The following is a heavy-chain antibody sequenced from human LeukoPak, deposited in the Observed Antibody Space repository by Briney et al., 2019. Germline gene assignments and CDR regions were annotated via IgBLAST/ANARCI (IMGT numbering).Heavy chain of an antibody. D-gene: IGHD4-11*01. CDR1: GYTFTSYG. Sequence: VASVKLSCKSSGYTFTSYGISWGRQAPGQGLEWMGWISAYKGNTNYAQKLQGRVTMTTDTSTSTAYMELRSLRSDDTAVYYCARESTPEYSNTRESYYYYYYMDVWGKGTTVTVSS. CDR3: ARESTPEYSNTRESYYYYYYMDV. J-gene: IGHJ6*03. V-gene: IGHV1-18*01. CDR2: ISAYKGNT.